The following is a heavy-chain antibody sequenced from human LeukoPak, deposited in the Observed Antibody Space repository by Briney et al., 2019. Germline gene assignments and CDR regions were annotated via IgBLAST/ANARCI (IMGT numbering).Heavy chain of an antibody. CDR3: ARSYYDFWSGYYPGDV. J-gene: IGHJ6*02. D-gene: IGHD3-3*01. Sequence: PGRSLRLSCAASGFTFSSYAMHWVRQAPGKGLEWVAVISYDGSNKYYADSVKGRFTISRDNSKNTLYLQMNSLRAEDTAVYYCARSYYDFWSGYYPGDVWGQGTTVTVSS. V-gene: IGHV3-30-3*01. CDR1: GFTFSSYA. CDR2: ISYDGSNK.